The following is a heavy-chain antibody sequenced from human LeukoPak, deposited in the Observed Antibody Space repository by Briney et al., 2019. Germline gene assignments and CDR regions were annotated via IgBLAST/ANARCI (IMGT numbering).Heavy chain of an antibody. CDR1: AFSFSDSS. Sequence: GGSLRLSCVASAFSFSDSSMNWVRRAPGKGLEWLSSIRSNSRHMNYADSAKGRFTISRDNAKNSLYLQMNSLRAEDTAVYYCARGIVPAAFDIWGQGTMVTVSS. D-gene: IGHD2-2*01. CDR2: IRSNSRHM. J-gene: IGHJ3*02. CDR3: ARGIVPAAFDI. V-gene: IGHV3-21*01.